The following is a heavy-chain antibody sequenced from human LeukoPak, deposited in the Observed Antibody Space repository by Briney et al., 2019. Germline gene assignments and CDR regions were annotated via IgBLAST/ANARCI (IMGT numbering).Heavy chain of an antibody. CDR1: GGSFSGYY. Sequence: SETLSLIFAVYGGSFSGYYWSWIRQPPGKGLEWIGEINHSGSTNYNPSLKSRVTISVDTSKNQFSLKLSSVTAADTAVYYCARGPYRYDSSASYRVRGPSWCDYWGQGTLVTVSS. D-gene: IGHD3-22*01. J-gene: IGHJ4*02. V-gene: IGHV4-34*01. CDR3: ARGPYRYDSSASYRVRGPSWCDY. CDR2: INHSGST.